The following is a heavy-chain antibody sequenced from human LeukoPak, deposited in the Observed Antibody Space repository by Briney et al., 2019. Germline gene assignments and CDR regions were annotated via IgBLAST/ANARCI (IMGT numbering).Heavy chain of an antibody. CDR2: INQGASEK. D-gene: IGHD6-19*01. CDR1: GFTVSGYW. V-gene: IGHV3-7*01. Sequence: GGSLRLSCGASGFTVSGYWISWVRQAPGKGLEWVANINQGASEKYYVDSVKGRFTISRDNAKNSLSLQMNSLRADDTAVYYCARLDIHSSGRGRYNNDCWGQGTLVTVSS. J-gene: IGHJ4*02. CDR3: ARLDIHSSGRGRYNNDC.